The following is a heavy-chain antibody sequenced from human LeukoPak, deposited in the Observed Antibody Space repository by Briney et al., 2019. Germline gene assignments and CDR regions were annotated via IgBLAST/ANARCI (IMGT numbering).Heavy chain of an antibody. CDR2: IYYSGST. CDR3: ARDYGGNSNYYYYGMDV. Sequence: SETLSLTCTVSGGSISSYYWSWIRQPPGKGLERIGYIYYSGSTNYNPSLKSRVTISVDTSKNQFSLKLNSVTAADTAVYYCARDYGGNSNYYYYGMDVWGQGTTVTVSS. D-gene: IGHD4-23*01. CDR1: GGSISSYY. V-gene: IGHV4-59*01. J-gene: IGHJ6*02.